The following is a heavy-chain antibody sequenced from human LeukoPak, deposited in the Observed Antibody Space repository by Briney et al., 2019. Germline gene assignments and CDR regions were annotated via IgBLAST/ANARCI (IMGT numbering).Heavy chain of an antibody. CDR2: IYTSGST. CDR3: ARGNRSRMEPAAPYYYYMDV. Sequence: SETLSLTCTVSGGSISSYYWSWIRQPAGKGLEWIGRIYTSGSTNYNPSLKSRVTMSVDTSKNQFSLKLSSVTAADTAVYYCARGNRSRMEPAAPYYYYMDVWGTGTTVTVSS. CDR1: GGSISSYY. J-gene: IGHJ6*03. V-gene: IGHV4-4*07. D-gene: IGHD2-2*01.